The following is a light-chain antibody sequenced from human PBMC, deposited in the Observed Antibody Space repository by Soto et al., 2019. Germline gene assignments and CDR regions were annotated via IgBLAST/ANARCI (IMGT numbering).Light chain of an antibody. CDR2: AAS. CDR3: QQSYSTPPT. J-gene: IGKJ1*01. CDR1: QSVLYSSNNKNY. V-gene: IGKV4-1*01. Sequence: DIVMTQSPDSLAVSLGERATINCKSSQSVLYSSNNKNYLGWYQQKPGKAPKLLIYAASSLQSGVPSRFSGSGSGTDFTLTISSLQPEDFATYYCQQSYSTPPTFGQGTKVE.